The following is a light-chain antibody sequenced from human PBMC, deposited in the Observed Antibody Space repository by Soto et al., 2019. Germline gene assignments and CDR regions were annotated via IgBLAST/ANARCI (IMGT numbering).Light chain of an antibody. CDR1: QSISSN. J-gene: IGKJ1*01. Sequence: EILMTQSPATLSVSPGERATLSCRASQSISSNLAWFQQKPGQAPRLLIYGASTRAAGIPARFSGSGSGTEFTITISSLQSEDFAVYYCQQYNTWRTFGQGTKVEIK. V-gene: IGKV3-15*01. CDR2: GAS. CDR3: QQYNTWRT.